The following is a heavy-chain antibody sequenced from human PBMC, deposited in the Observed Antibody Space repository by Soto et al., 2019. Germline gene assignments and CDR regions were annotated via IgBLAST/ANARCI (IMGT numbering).Heavy chain of an antibody. CDR3: XXXXXXXXXLXXRRGGYYYYMDV. D-gene: IGHD6-6*01. Sequence: QVQLVQSGAEVKKSGSSVKVSCKASGGTFSTYSISWXRRAPGXXLEXXGRIIPSVGTTTYSQKFEGRVTISADKAXSTAXXXXXXXXXXXXXXXXXXXXXXXXXXLXXRRGGYYYYMDVWGTGTTVTVSS. V-gene: IGHV1-69*08. CDR1: GGTFSTYS. J-gene: IGHJ6*03. CDR2: IIPSVGTT.